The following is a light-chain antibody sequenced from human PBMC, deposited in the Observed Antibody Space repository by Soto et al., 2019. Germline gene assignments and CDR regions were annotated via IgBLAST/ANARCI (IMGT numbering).Light chain of an antibody. J-gene: IGKJ5*01. CDR2: YAS. CDR1: QSVSNN. V-gene: IGKV3-15*01. CDR3: QQYNDCPPIT. Sequence: EIMMTQSPATLSVSPGESATLSCRASQSVSNNLAWYQHKPGQAPRLLIYYASTRATGIPARFSGSGSGTDFTLPICSLQSEDFALSYCQQYNDCPPITFGQGTRLEIK.